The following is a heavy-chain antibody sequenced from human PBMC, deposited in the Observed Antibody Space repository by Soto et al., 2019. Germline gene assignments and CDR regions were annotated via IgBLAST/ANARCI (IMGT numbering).Heavy chain of an antibody. D-gene: IGHD6-6*01. J-gene: IGHJ4*02. V-gene: IGHV3-30-3*01. CDR2: ISYDGSNK. CDR3: ARGRGGSSHSILRSDLDY. Sequence: QVQLVESGGGVVQPARSLRLSCAASGFTFSSYAMHWVRQAPGKGLECVAVISYDGSNKYYADSVKGRFTISRDNSKNTLYLQMHSLRAEDTAVYYCARGRGGSSHSILRSDLDYWGQGTLVTVSS. CDR1: GFTFSSYA.